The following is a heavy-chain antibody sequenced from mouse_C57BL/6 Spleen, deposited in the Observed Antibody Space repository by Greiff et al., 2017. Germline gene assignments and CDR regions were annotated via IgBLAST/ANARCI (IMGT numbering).Heavy chain of an antibody. J-gene: IGHJ2*01. CDR1: GYAFSSPW. CDR3: ARGHYYGSSYYFDY. V-gene: IGHV1-82*01. Sequence: QVQLQQSGPEPVKPGASVKISRKASGYAFSSPWMNWVKQRPGKGLEWIGRIYTGDGDTNYNGKFKGKGTLTADKSSSPAYLQLSSLTSEDPAVYFCARGHYYGSSYYFDYWGQGTTLTVSS. D-gene: IGHD1-1*01. CDR2: IYTGDGDT.